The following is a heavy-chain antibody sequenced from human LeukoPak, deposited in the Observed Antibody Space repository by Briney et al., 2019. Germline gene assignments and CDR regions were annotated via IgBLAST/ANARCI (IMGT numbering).Heavy chain of an antibody. CDR1: GYTFTGYY. V-gene: IGHV1-2*02. J-gene: IGHJ3*02. D-gene: IGHD1-26*01. CDR2: INPNSGGT. Sequence: GASVKVSCKASGYTFTGYYMHWVRQAPGQGLEWMGWINPNSGGTNYAQKFQGRVTMTRDTSISTAYMELSRLRSDDTAVYYCARAWAPYSGSYPYDAFDIWGQGTMVTVSS. CDR3: ARAWAPYSGSYPYDAFDI.